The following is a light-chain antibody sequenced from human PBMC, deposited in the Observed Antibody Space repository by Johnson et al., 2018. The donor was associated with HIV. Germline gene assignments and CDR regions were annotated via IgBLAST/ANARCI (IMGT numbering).Light chain of an antibody. CDR3: GTWDSSLSSYV. V-gene: IGLV1-51*01. CDR1: SSNIGNNY. Sequence: QSVLTQPPSVSAAPGQKVTISCSGSSSNIGNNYVSWYQQLPGTAPKLLIYDNNKRPSGIPDRFSGSKSGTSATLGITGLQTGDEADYYCGTWDSSLSSYVFGTGPEVTVL. J-gene: IGLJ1*01. CDR2: DNN.